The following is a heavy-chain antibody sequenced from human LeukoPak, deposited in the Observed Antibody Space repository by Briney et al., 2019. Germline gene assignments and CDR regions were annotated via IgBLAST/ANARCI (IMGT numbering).Heavy chain of an antibody. D-gene: IGHD1-26*01. V-gene: IGHV1-69*13. Sequence: AASVTVSCKASGGTFSSYAISWVRQAPGQGLEWMGGIIPIFGTADYAQKFQGRVTITADESTSTAYMELSSLRSEDTAVYYCARGRGGELPGYWGQGTLVTVSS. CDR1: GGTFSSYA. CDR3: ARGRGGELPGY. CDR2: IIPIFGTA. J-gene: IGHJ4*02.